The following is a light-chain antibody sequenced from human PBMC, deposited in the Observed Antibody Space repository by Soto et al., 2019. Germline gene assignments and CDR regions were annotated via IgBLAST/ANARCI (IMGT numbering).Light chain of an antibody. V-gene: IGKV3-20*01. CDR1: QSVSNNY. J-gene: IGKJ5*01. Sequence: EIVLTQSPGTLSLSPGERATLSCTASQSVSNNYLDWYQQQPGQAPRLLIYGASSRATGIPDRFPGSGSGTDVTLTIDRLAPADYAVYYCQQYGSSPPITVGQGTRLDIK. CDR3: QQYGSSPPIT. CDR2: GAS.